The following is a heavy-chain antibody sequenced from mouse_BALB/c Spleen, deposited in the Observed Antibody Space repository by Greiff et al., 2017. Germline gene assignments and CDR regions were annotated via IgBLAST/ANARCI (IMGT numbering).Heavy chain of an antibody. D-gene: IGHD1-1*01. CDR1: GFTFSSYG. Sequence: EVMLVESGGDLVKPGGSLKLSCAASGFTFSSYGMSWVRQTPDKRLEWVATISSGGSYTYYPDSVKGRFTISRDNAKNTLYLQMSSLKSEDTAMYYCARHGSSKFAYWGQGTLVTVSA. CDR3: ARHGSSKFAY. J-gene: IGHJ3*01. CDR2: ISSGGSYT. V-gene: IGHV5-6*01.